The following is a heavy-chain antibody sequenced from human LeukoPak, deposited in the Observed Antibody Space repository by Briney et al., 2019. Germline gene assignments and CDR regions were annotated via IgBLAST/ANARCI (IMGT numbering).Heavy chain of an antibody. CDR3: ARGDLLAVAATWAFDP. CDR2: IRYDGSNK. CDR1: GFTFSSYG. D-gene: IGHD6-19*01. Sequence: GGSLRLSCAASGFTFSSYGMHWVRQAPGKGLEWVAFIRYDGSNKYYADSVKGRFTISRDNSKNTLYLQMNSLRAEDTAVYYCARGDLLAVAATWAFDPWGQGTLVTVSS. V-gene: IGHV3-30*02. J-gene: IGHJ5*02.